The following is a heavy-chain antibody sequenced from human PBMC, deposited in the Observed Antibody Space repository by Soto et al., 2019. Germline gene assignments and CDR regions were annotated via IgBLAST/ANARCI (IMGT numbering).Heavy chain of an antibody. CDR1: GFSLSTSGVG. D-gene: IGHD3-9*01. Sequence: QITLKESGPTLVRPTQTLTLTCAFSGFSLSTSGVGVGWIRQPPGKALEWLAVIYWDDSKHYSPSLRSRLTIPKGTPKNQGVPTMTNMDPMDTGTYYCAHKGPEDWPLDYWGQGTLVTVSS. V-gene: IGHV2-5*02. J-gene: IGHJ4*02. CDR3: AHKGPEDWPLDY. CDR2: IYWDDSK.